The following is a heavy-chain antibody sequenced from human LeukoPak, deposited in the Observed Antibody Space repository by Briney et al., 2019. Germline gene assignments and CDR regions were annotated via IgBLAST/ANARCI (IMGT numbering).Heavy chain of an antibody. V-gene: IGHV5-51*01. CDR2: IYPGDSDT. J-gene: IGHJ4*02. D-gene: IGHD3-22*01. Sequence: GESLKISCKGYGYSFTSYWIGWVRQMPGKGLEWMGIIYPGDSDTRYSPSFQGQVTISADKSISTAYLQWSSLKASDTAMYYCARLSDYYDGSGYFDYWGQGTLVTVSS. CDR1: GYSFTSYW. CDR3: ARLSDYYDGSGYFDY.